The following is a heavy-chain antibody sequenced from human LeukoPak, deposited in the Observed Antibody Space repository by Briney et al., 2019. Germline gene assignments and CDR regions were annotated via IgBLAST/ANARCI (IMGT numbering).Heavy chain of an antibody. D-gene: IGHD1-26*01. CDR3: AKDVGKWESLHFFDY. Sequence: GGSLRLSCVPSGFSFSNYAMSWVRQAPGKGLEWISGISGSGASTYYADSVKGRFTISRDDSRNTLYLQMNSLRGDDTAVYYCAKDVGKWESLHFFDYWGQGTLVTVSS. V-gene: IGHV3-23*01. CDR2: ISGSGAST. J-gene: IGHJ4*02. CDR1: GFSFSNYA.